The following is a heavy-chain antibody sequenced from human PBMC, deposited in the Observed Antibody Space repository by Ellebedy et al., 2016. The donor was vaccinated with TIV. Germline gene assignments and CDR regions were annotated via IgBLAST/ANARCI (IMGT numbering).Heavy chain of an antibody. CDR3: ARELCGGDCYDAENDAFDI. Sequence: GESLKISCAASGFTFSSYAMSWVRQAPGKGLEWVSAISGSGGSTYYADSVKGRFTISRDNAKNSLYLQMNSLRAEDTAVYYCARELCGGDCYDAENDAFDIWGQGTMVTVSS. V-gene: IGHV3-23*01. CDR1: GFTFSSYA. D-gene: IGHD2-21*02. CDR2: ISGSGGST. J-gene: IGHJ3*02.